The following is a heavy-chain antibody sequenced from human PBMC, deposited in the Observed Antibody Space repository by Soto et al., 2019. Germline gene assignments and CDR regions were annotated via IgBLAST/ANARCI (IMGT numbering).Heavy chain of an antibody. V-gene: IGHV3-30*18. CDR2: ISNDGSNK. CDR3: AKDQASGQGSFDS. Sequence: GGSLRLSCAASGFTFNIYGMHWVRQAPDKGLEWVALISNDGSNKYYADSVKGRFTISRDNYKSSLFLQMNSMRADDTAGYYCAKDQASGQGSFDSWGQGTLVTVSS. J-gene: IGHJ4*02. CDR1: GFTFNIYG.